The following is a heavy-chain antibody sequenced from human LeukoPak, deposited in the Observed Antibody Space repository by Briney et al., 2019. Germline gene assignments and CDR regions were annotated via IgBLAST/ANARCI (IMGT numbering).Heavy chain of an antibody. V-gene: IGHV3-64*01. CDR3: ARVAATPDY. J-gene: IGHJ4*02. D-gene: IGHD2-15*01. CDR1: GFTFSSYA. CDR2: ISSNGGST. Sequence: SGGSLRLSCAASGFTFSSYAMHWVRQAPGKGLEYVSAISSNGGSTYYANSVKGRFTISRDNSKNTLYLQMGSLRAEDMAVYYCARVAATPDYWGQGTLVTVSS.